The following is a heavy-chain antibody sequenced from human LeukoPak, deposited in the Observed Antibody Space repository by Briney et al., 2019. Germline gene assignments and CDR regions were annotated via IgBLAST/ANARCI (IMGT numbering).Heavy chain of an antibody. CDR1: GFTFSSYA. J-gene: IGHJ4*02. Sequence: PGGSLRLSCAASGFTFSSYAMSWVRQAPGKGLEWVSAISGSGGSTYYADSVKGRFTISRDNSKNTLYLQMNSLRAEDTAVYYCAKSGYYYDSSGYYYVFDYWGQGTLVTVSS. CDR3: AKSGYYYDSSGYYYVFDY. CDR2: ISGSGGST. V-gene: IGHV3-23*01. D-gene: IGHD3-22*01.